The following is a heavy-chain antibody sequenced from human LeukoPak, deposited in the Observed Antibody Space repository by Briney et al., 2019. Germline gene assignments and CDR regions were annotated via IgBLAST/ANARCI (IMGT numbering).Heavy chain of an antibody. V-gene: IGHV1-18*01. D-gene: IGHD4-17*01. CDR2: ISAYNGNT. CDR3: ASSTVTTDSSFDY. Sequence: ASVKVPCKASGYTFTSYGISWVRQAPGQGLEWMGWISAYNGNTNYAQKLQGRVTMTRNTSISTAYMELSSLRSEDTAVYYCASSTVTTDSSFDYWGQGTLVTVSS. J-gene: IGHJ4*02. CDR1: GYTFTSYG.